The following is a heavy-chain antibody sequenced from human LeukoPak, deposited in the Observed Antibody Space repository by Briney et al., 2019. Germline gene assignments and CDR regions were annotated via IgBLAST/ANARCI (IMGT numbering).Heavy chain of an antibody. CDR2: MSGDATST. V-gene: IGHV3-23*01. J-gene: IGHJ4*02. CDR1: GFTFSSFA. CDR3: AKEFSGYLASFEY. D-gene: IGHD3-22*01. Sequence: GGSLRLSCAASGFTFSSFAMNWVRQAPGKGLEWVSTMSGDATSTYYADSVKGRFTISRDNSKNTLYLQMNSLRAEDTAVYYCAKEFSGYLASFEYWGQGTLVTVSS.